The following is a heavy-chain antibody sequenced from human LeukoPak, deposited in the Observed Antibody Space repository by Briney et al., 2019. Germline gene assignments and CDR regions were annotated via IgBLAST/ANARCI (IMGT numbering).Heavy chain of an antibody. CDR3: ARITIFPPVYYYYGMDV. V-gene: IGHV4-34*01. CDR2: INHSGST. J-gene: IGHJ6*02. CDR1: GGSFSGYY. D-gene: IGHD3-9*01. Sequence: SETLSLTCAVYGGSFSGYYWSWIRQPPGKGLEWIGEINHSGSTNYNPSLKSRVTISVDTSKNQFSLRLSTVTAADTAVYYCARITIFPPVYYYYGMDVWGQGTTVTVSS.